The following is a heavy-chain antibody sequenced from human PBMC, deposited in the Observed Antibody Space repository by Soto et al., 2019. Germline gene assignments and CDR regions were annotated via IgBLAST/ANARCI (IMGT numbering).Heavy chain of an antibody. CDR3: AKRKRGAPVSYFDF. CDR1: GFNFSTYA. D-gene: IGHD1-26*01. J-gene: IGHJ4*02. CDR2: MSYDGSNT. V-gene: IGHV3-30*18. Sequence: GGSLRLSCAASGFNFSTYAMDWVRQAPGKGLEWVAVMSYDGSNTYYADSVKGRFTISRDNSKNTPYLQMNSLRPADTGVYYCAKRKRGAPVSYFDFWGQGTLVTVSS.